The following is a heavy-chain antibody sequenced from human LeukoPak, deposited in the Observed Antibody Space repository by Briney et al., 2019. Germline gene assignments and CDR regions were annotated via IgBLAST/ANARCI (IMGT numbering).Heavy chain of an antibody. CDR2: IYHSGST. CDR3: ARTVVPAAIDAFDI. V-gene: IGHV4-38-2*02. J-gene: IGHJ3*02. Sequence: SETLSLTCTVSGYSISSGYYWGWIRQPPGQGLEWIGSIYHSGSTYYNPSLKSRVTISVDTSKNQFSLKLSSVTAADTAVYYCARTVVPAAIDAFDIWGQGTMVTVSS. CDR1: GYSISSGYY. D-gene: IGHD2-2*02.